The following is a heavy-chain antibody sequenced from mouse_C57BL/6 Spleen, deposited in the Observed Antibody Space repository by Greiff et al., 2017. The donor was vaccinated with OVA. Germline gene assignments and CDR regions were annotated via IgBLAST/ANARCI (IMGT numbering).Heavy chain of an antibody. CDR2: IRNKANNHAT. Sequence: EVQLQESGGGLVQPGGSMKLSCAASGFTFSDAWMDWVRQSPEKGLEWVAEIRNKANNHATYYAESVKGRFTISRDDSKGSVYLQMNSLRAEDTGIYYCTRNYPTVYYAMDYWGQGTSVTVSS. CDR3: TRNYPTVYYAMDY. J-gene: IGHJ4*01. V-gene: IGHV6-6*01. D-gene: IGHD1-1*01. CDR1: GFTFSDAW.